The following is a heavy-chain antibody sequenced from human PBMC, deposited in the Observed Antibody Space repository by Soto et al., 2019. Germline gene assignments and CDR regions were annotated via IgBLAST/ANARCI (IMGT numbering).Heavy chain of an antibody. J-gene: IGHJ4*02. CDR2: INSDGSST. D-gene: IGHD5-18*01. V-gene: IGHV3-74*01. Sequence: GGSLRLSCAASGFTFSSYWMHWVRQAPGKGLVWVSRINSDGSSTSYADSVKGRFTISRDNAKNTLYLQMNSLRAEDTAVYYCARPTYSYGYFGFGYWGQGTLVTVSS. CDR3: ARPTYSYGYFGFGY. CDR1: GFTFSSYW.